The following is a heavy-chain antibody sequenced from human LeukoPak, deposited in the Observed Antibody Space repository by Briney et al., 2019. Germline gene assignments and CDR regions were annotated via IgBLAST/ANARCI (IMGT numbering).Heavy chain of an antibody. Sequence: PGGSLRLSCAASGFTFSSYEMNWVRQAPGKGLEWVSYISSSGSTIYYADSVKGRFTFSRDNAKNSPYLQMNSLRAEDTAVYYCARGHGYYDYWGQGTLVTVSS. CDR3: ARGHGYYDY. CDR2: ISSSGSTI. V-gene: IGHV3-48*03. CDR1: GFTFSSYE. J-gene: IGHJ4*02.